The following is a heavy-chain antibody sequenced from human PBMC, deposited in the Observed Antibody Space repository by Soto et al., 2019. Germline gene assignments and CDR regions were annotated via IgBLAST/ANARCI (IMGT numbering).Heavy chain of an antibody. D-gene: IGHD3-3*01. CDR2: MNPNNGNT. CDR1: GYTFSSYD. Sequence: ASVKVSCKASGYTFSSYDINWVRQATGQGLEWMGWMNPNNGNTGYAQKFQGRVTMTRNTSISTAYMELSSLRSEDTAVYYCASGRGYDFWSGEFDYWGQGTLVTVSS. CDR3: ASGRGYDFWSGEFDY. V-gene: IGHV1-8*01. J-gene: IGHJ4*02.